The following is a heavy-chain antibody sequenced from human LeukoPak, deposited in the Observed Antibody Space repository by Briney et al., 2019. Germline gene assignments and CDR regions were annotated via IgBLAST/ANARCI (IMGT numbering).Heavy chain of an antibody. D-gene: IGHD2-2*02. J-gene: IGHJ5*02. CDR3: ARVRRDLGYCSSTSCYKYWFDP. CDR2: ISSSGSTI. CDR1: GFTFSDYY. V-gene: IGHV3-11*04. Sequence: KAGGSLRLSCAASGFTFSDYYMSWIRQAPGKGLEWVSYISSSGSTIYYADSVKGRFTISRDNAKNPLYLQMNSLRAEDTAVYYCARVRRDLGYCSSTSCYKYWFDPWGQGTLVTVSS.